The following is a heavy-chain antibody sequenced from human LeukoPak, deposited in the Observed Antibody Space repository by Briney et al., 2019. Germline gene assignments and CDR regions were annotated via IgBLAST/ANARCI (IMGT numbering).Heavy chain of an antibody. CDR3: ATRKLGNDY. CDR1: GGSVSNYY. Sequence: SETLSLTCTVSGGSVSNYYWSWIRQAPGKGLEWIGYIYYTETSYNPSLKMRVTISAYTAKNQFSLKLYSVTAAETDVYYCATRKLGNDYRGQGTLVTVSS. V-gene: IGHV4-59*02. D-gene: IGHD7-27*01. J-gene: IGHJ4*02. CDR2: IYYTET.